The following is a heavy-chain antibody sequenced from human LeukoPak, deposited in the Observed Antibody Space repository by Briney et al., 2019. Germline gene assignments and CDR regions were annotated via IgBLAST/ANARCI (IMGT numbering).Heavy chain of an antibody. CDR3: ARGERSSWYQYFDY. J-gene: IGHJ4*02. V-gene: IGHV3-20*04. D-gene: IGHD6-13*01. CDR2: INWNGGST. CDR1: GFTFDDYG. Sequence: RPGGSLRLSCAASGFTFDDYGMSWVRQAPGKGLEWVSGINWNGGSTGYADSVKGRFTISRDNAKNSLYLQMNSLRAEDTAVYYCARGERSSWYQYFDYWGQGTLVTVSS.